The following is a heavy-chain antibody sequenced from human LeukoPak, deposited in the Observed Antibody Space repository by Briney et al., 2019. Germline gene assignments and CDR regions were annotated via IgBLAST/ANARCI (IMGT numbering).Heavy chain of an antibody. J-gene: IGHJ4*02. Sequence: ASVKVSCKASGYTFTTYGISWVRQAPGQELEWMGWISAYNGKTYYAQKLQGRVTMTTDTSTSTAYMELRSLRSDDTAVYYCARGSPSRYNYDSSGYYGGYFDYWGQGTPVTVSS. CDR2: ISAYNGKT. V-gene: IGHV1-18*01. CDR1: GYTFTTYG. D-gene: IGHD3-22*01. CDR3: ARGSPSRYNYDSSGYYGGYFDY.